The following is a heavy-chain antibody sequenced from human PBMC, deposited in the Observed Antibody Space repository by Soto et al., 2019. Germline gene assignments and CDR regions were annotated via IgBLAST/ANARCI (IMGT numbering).Heavy chain of an antibody. V-gene: IGHV4-34*01. Sequence: ASETLSLTCAVYGGSFSGYYWSWIRQPPGKGLEWIGEINHSGSTNYNPSLKSRVTISVDTSKNQFSLKLSSVTAADTAVYYRARAGGSYYSPYYYYGMDVWGQGTTVTVSS. CDR2: INHSGST. CDR1: GGSFSGYY. D-gene: IGHD1-26*01. CDR3: ARAGGSYYSPYYYYGMDV. J-gene: IGHJ6*02.